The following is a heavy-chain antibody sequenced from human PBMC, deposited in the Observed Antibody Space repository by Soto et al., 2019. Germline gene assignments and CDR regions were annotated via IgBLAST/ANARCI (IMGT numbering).Heavy chain of an antibody. CDR1: GFIFSRYY. D-gene: IGHD1-1*01. V-gene: IGHV3-21*01. Sequence: EVQLVESGGGLAKPGGSLRLSCAASGFIFSRYYISWVRQAPGKGLEWVSCISGSSTYISYADSVKGRFTISRDNAKNSLFLQMNSLRAEDTAVYYCARLRGLETHYWGQGTLVTVSS. J-gene: IGHJ4*02. CDR2: ISGSSTYI. CDR3: ARLRGLETHY.